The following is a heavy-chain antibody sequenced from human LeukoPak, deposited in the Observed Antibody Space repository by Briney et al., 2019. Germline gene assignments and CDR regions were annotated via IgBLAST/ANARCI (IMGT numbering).Heavy chain of an antibody. J-gene: IGHJ4*02. CDR2: SYYIGST. Sequence: SETLSLTCTVSGDSVSRSSYYWTWIRQPPGKGLEWIGYSYYIGSTNYSPSLRSRLTMSVDTSKNQFSLRLSSVIAADTAVYYCARYYDSTGSFDYWGQGTLVTVSS. V-gene: IGHV4-61*01. CDR3: ARYYDSTGSFDY. D-gene: IGHD3-22*01. CDR1: GDSVSRSSYY.